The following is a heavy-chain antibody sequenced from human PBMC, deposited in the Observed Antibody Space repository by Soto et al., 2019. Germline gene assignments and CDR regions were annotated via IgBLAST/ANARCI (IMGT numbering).Heavy chain of an antibody. J-gene: IGHJ5*02. Sequence: SETLSLTCTVSGGSISSGDYYWSWIRQPPGKGLEWIGYIYYSGSTYYNPSLKSRVTISVDTSKNQFSLKLSSVTAADTAVYYCARTYSGSYYLSWFDPWGQGTLVTVSS. D-gene: IGHD1-26*01. CDR2: IYYSGST. CDR1: GGSISSGDYY. CDR3: ARTYSGSYYLSWFDP. V-gene: IGHV4-30-4*01.